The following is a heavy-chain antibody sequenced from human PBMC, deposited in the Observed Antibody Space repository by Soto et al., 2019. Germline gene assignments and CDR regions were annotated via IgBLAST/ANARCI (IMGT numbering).Heavy chain of an antibody. CDR2: IWYDGSNK. Sequence: QVQLVESGGGVVQPGRSLRLSCAASGFTFSSYGMHWVRQAPGKGLEWVAVIWYDGSNKDYADSVKGPFTTSRDNSKNTLYLQMNSLRAEDTAVYYCARMTAAVDYWGQGTLVTVSS. CDR3: ARMTAAVDY. CDR1: GFTFSSYG. V-gene: IGHV3-33*01. J-gene: IGHJ4*02.